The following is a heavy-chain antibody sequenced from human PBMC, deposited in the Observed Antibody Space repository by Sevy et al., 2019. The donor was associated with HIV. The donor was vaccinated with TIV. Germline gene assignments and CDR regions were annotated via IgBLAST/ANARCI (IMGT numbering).Heavy chain of an antibody. Sequence: SQTLSLTCAISGDSVSSNSAAWNWIRQSPSRGLEWLGRTYYRSKWYNDYAVSVKSRITINPDTSKNQFSLQLNSVTPEDTAVYYCARASGYYDILTGSYYYYGMDVWGQGTTVTVSS. CDR2: TYYRSKWYN. CDR3: ARASGYYDILTGSYYYYGMDV. J-gene: IGHJ6*02. V-gene: IGHV6-1*01. CDR1: GDSVSSNSAA. D-gene: IGHD3-9*01.